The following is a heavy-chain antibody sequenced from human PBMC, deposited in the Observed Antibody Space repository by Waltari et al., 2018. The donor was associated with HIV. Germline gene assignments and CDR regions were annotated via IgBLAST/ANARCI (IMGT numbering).Heavy chain of an antibody. V-gene: IGHV4-61*02. CDR2: IYTSGST. D-gene: IGHD3-22*01. Sequence: QVQLQESGPGLVKPSQTLSLPCTVSGGSISRGSYYWSWIRQPAGKGLEWIGSIYTSGSTNYNPSLRSRVTISVDTSKNQFSLKLSSVTAADTAVYYCARDRNYYYDSSGYFFNAFDIWGQGTMVTVSS. J-gene: IGHJ3*02. CDR1: GGSISRGSYY. CDR3: ARDRNYYYDSSGYFFNAFDI.